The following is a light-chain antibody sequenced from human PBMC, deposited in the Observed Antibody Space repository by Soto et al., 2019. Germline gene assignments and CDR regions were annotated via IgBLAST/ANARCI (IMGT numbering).Light chain of an antibody. J-gene: IGKJ5*01. CDR2: AAS. CDR3: QQSYSTPIT. Sequence: DIQITQSPSSLSSCVLDRVTITCRASQSISSYLNWYQQKPGKAPKLLIYAASSLQSGVPSRFSGSGSGTDFTLTISSLQPQDFATYYCQQSYSTPITFGQGTRLEIK. CDR1: QSISSY. V-gene: IGKV1-39*01.